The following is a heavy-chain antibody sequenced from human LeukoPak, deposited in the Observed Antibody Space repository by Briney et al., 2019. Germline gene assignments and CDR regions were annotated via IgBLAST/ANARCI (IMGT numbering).Heavy chain of an antibody. V-gene: IGHV3-11*05. CDR3: ARDDGYGSGSRDSFDI. Sequence: GGSLRLSCAASGFTFSDHYMNWVRQAPGKGLEWVSYISGSSDYTNYADSVKGRFTISGDNARNSLYLEMNSLRAEDTAVYHCARDDGYGSGSRDSFDIWGQGTMVTVSS. CDR1: GFTFSDHY. CDR2: ISGSSDYT. D-gene: IGHD3-10*01. J-gene: IGHJ3*02.